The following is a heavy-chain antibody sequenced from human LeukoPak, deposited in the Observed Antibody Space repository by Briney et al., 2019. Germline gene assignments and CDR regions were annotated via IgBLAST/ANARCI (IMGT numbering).Heavy chain of an antibody. V-gene: IGHV3-21*01. Sequence: GGSLRLSCAASGFTFSTYSMNWVRQAPGKGLEWVSSITSSFSYIYYADSVKGRFTISRDNAKKSLYLQMNSLRAGDTAVYYCASSPEYSSSWYYFDYWGQGTLVTVSS. J-gene: IGHJ4*02. CDR1: GFTFSTYS. CDR3: ASSPEYSSSWYYFDY. D-gene: IGHD6-13*01. CDR2: ITSSFSYI.